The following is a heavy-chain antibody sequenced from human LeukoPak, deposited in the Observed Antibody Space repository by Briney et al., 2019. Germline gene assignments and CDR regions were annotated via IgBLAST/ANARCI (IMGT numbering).Heavy chain of an antibody. CDR2: ISGYNGNT. V-gene: IGHV1-18*01. D-gene: IGHD2-15*01. J-gene: IGHJ4*02. CDR3: ARSSILTGYCSGGSCYTAFDY. CDR1: GYTFTSYD. Sequence: GASVKVSCKASGYTFTSYDINWVRQAPGQGLEWMGWISGYNGNTNYAQQLQGRDTMTTDTSTSTAYMELRSLRSDDTAVYYCARSSILTGYCSGGSCYTAFDYWGQGTLVTVSS.